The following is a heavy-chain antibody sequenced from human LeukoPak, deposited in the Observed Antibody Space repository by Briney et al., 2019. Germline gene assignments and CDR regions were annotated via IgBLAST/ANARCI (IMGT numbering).Heavy chain of an antibody. CDR3: ARSPHIRCSGGSCYSKCFDY. D-gene: IGHD2-15*01. J-gene: IGHJ4*02. CDR1: GYSFTSYW. Sequence: GESLKISCKGSGYSFTSYWIGWVRRMPGKGLEWMGIIYPGDSDTRYSPSFQGQVTISADKSISTAYLQWSSLKASDTAMYYCARSPHIRCSGGSCYSKCFDYWGQGTLVTVSS. CDR2: IYPGDSDT. V-gene: IGHV5-51*01.